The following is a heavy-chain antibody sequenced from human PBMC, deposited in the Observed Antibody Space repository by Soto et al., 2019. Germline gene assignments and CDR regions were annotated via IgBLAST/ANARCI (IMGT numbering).Heavy chain of an antibody. Sequence: ASVKVSCKASGYTFTSCGISWVRQAPGQGLEWMVCISVYNGNTNSAQKFQGRVTMTTDTATSTAHMELRSLKSDDTAVHYCARDPQHSASLSGGGDAFDIWGQGTLVTLAS. CDR3: ARDPQHSASLSGGGDAFDI. CDR1: GYTFTSCG. D-gene: IGHD1-26*01. J-gene: IGHJ3*02. V-gene: IGHV1-18*01. CDR2: ISVYNGNT.